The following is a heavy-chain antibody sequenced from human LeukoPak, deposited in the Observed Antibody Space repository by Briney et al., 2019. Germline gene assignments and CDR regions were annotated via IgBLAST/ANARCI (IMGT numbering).Heavy chain of an antibody. V-gene: IGHV4-4*07. J-gene: IGHJ4*02. CDR1: GGSISSYY. D-gene: IGHD2-15*01. Sequence: PSETLSLTCTVSGGSISSYYWSWIRQPAGKGLEWSGRIYTSGSTNYNPSLKSRVTMSVDTSKNQYSLKLSSVTAADTAVYYCARDSCGGGSCYGFDYWGQGTLVTVSS. CDR3: ARDSCGGGSCYGFDY. CDR2: IYTSGST.